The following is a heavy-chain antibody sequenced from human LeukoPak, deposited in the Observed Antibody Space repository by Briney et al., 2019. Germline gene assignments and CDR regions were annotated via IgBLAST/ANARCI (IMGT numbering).Heavy chain of an antibody. Sequence: SGPTLVKPTQTLTLTCTFSGFSLSTSGVGVGWIRQPPGKALEWLALIYWDDDKRYSPSLKSRLTITKDTSKNQVVLTMTNMDPVDTATYYCAHRRGTTAIDWFDPWGQGTLVTVSS. CDR2: IYWDDDK. J-gene: IGHJ5*02. CDR3: AHRRGTTAIDWFDP. D-gene: IGHD1/OR15-1a*01. CDR1: GFSLSTSGVG. V-gene: IGHV2-5*02.